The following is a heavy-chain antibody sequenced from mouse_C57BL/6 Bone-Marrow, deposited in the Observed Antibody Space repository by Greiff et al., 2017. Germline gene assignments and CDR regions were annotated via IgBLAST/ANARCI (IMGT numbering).Heavy chain of an antibody. V-gene: IGHV14-4*01. CDR1: GFNFKDDY. J-gene: IGHJ3*01. CDR2: IDPENGDT. D-gene: IGHD2-4*01. Sequence: VQLKESGAELVRPGASVKLSCTASGFNFKDDYMHWVKQRPEQGLEWIGWIDPENGDTEYASKFQGKATITADTSSNTAYLQLSSLTSEDTAVYYCTGDYDAWFAYWGQGTLVTVSA. CDR3: TGDYDAWFAY.